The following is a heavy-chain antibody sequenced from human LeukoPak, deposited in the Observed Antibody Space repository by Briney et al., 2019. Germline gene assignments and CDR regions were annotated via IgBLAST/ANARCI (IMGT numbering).Heavy chain of an antibody. D-gene: IGHD3-10*01. CDR2: LYDSGTT. V-gene: IGHV4-34*09. J-gene: IGHJ4*02. CDR1: GVSFSGYY. CDR3: ARDQTYYGYFDF. Sequence: SETLSLTCAVYGVSFSGYYWSWIRQPPGKGLEWLGYLYDSGTTHYNPSLQSRATISVDTSKNHFSLKLSSVTAADTAVYYCARDQTYYGYFDFWGQGALVTVSS.